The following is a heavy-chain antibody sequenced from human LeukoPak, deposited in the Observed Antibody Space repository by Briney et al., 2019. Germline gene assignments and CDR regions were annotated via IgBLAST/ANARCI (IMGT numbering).Heavy chain of an antibody. CDR2: IYYSGST. CDR3: ARVRFGDTESYYMDV. J-gene: IGHJ6*03. Sequence: PSETLSLTCTVSGGSISSYYWSWIRQPPGKGLEWIGYIYYSGSTNYNPSLKSRVTISVDTSKNQFSLKLSSVTAADTAVYYCARVRFGDTESYYMDVWGKGTTVTISS. D-gene: IGHD3-16*01. V-gene: IGHV4-59*01. CDR1: GGSISSYY.